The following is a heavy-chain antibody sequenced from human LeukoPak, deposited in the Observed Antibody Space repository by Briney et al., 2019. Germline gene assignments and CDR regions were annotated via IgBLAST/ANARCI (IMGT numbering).Heavy chain of an antibody. Sequence: GASVKVSCKASGYTFTGYYMHWVRQAPGQGLEWMGWINPNSGGTNYAQKFQGRVTMTRDTSISTAYMELSRLRSDDTAVYYCARGPYGDYVHWFDPWGQGTLVTVSS. CDR3: ARGPYGDYVHWFDP. J-gene: IGHJ5*02. CDR1: GYTFTGYY. D-gene: IGHD4-17*01. CDR2: INPNSGGT. V-gene: IGHV1-2*02.